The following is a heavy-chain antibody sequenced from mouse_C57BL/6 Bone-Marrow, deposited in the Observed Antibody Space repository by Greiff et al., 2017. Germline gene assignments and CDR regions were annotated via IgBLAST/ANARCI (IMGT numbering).Heavy chain of an antibody. CDR2: INPNNGGT. CDR1: GYTFTDYN. J-gene: IGHJ4*01. Sequence: VQLQQSGPELVKPGASVKIPCKASGYTFTDYNMDWVKQSHGKSLEWIGDINPNNGGTIFNQKFKGKATLTVDKSSSAAYMELRILTSEDTAVYYCARARYYAMNYWGQGTSVTVAS. V-gene: IGHV1-18*01. CDR3: ARARYYAMNY.